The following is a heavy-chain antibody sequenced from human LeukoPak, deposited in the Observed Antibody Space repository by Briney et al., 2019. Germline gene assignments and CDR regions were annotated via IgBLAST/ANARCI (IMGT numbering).Heavy chain of an antibody. CDR2: ISEDGRST. D-gene: IGHD3-10*01. J-gene: IGHJ4*02. Sequence: GGSLRLSCAASGFTFSSHWMHWVRQAPGKGLVWVSGISEDGRSTSYADSVKGRFTVSRDNAKNTLYLQMNSLRAEDTAVFYCTRAGMYYYGSGPDYWGQGTLVTVSS. V-gene: IGHV3-74*01. CDR1: GFTFSSHW. CDR3: TRAGMYYYGSGPDY.